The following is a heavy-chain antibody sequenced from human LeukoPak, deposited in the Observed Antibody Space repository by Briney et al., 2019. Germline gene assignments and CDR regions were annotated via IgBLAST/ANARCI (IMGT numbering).Heavy chain of an antibody. CDR1: GFTFSSYS. D-gene: IGHD7-27*01. Sequence: GGSLRLSCAASGFTFSSYSMNWVRQAPGKGLEWVSYISSSSSTIYYADSVKGRFAISRDNAKNSLYLQTNSLRAEDTAVYYCARDLGSLDAFDIWGQGTMVTVSS. CDR3: ARDLGSLDAFDI. V-gene: IGHV3-48*01. J-gene: IGHJ3*02. CDR2: ISSSSSTI.